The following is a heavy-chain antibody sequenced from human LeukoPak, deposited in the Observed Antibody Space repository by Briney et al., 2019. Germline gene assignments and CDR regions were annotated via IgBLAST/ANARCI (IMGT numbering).Heavy chain of an antibody. CDR2: IYSGGGT. CDR1: GFTVSSNY. CDR3: ARGEYYYDSSGYYSYYFDY. V-gene: IGHV3-53*01. D-gene: IGHD3-22*01. J-gene: IGHJ4*02. Sequence: GGSLRLSCAASGFTVSSNYMSWVRQAPGKGLKWVSVIYSGGGTYYADSVKGRFTISRDNSKNTLYLQMNSLRAEDTAVYYCARGEYYYDSSGYYSYYFDYWGQGTLVTVSS.